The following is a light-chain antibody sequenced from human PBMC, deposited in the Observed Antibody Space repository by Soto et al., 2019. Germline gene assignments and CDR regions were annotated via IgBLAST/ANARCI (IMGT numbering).Light chain of an antibody. CDR1: SSNIGRDT. J-gene: IGLJ3*02. Sequence: QSVLTQPPSASGTPGQRVTISCSGSSSNIGRDTVNWYQQLPGTAPKLLIYSTNQRPSGVPDRFSGSKSGTSASLAISGLQSEDEADYYCATWDGSLNGWVFGGGTTLTVL. CDR3: ATWDGSLNGWV. CDR2: STN. V-gene: IGLV1-44*01.